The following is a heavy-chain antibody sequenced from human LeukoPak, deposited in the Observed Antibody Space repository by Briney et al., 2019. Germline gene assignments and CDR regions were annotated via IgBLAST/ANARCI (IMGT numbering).Heavy chain of an antibody. D-gene: IGHD5-24*01. V-gene: IGHV1-69*04. CDR1: GGTFSSYA. CDR3: ATQPRGNGYNYYFDY. J-gene: IGHJ4*02. Sequence: SGKVSCKASGGTFSSYAISWVRQAPGQGLEWMGRIIPILGIANYAQKFQGRVTITADKSTSTAYMELSSLRSEDTAVYYCATQPRGNGYNYYFDYWGQGTLVTVSS. CDR2: IIPILGIA.